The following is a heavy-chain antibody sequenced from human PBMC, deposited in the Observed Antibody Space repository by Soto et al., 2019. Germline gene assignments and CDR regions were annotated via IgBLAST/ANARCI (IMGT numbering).Heavy chain of an antibody. CDR2: SFYLGSS. Sequence: SETLSLTCTVSGDSIISSDFCWGWVRQPAGKGLEWIGSSFYLGSSYYNPSLKSRVTMSVDTSKNQFSLRLRSVTAADTALYFCARHSLALRKNNWFDPWGQGIMVTVSS. CDR3: ARHSLALRKNNWFDP. V-gene: IGHV4-39*01. D-gene: IGHD3-3*02. CDR1: GDSIISSDFC. J-gene: IGHJ5*02.